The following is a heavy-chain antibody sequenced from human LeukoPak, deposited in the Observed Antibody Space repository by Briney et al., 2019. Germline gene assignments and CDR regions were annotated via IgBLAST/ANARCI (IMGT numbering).Heavy chain of an antibody. CDR3: ARQQGRDGYNYDY. D-gene: IGHD5-24*01. Sequence: PGGSLRLSCAASGFTFSSYSMNWVRQAPGKGLEWVSSISSSSSYIYYADSVKGRFTISRDNAKNSLYLQMNSLRAEDTAVYCCARQQGRDGYNYDYWGQGTLVTVSS. CDR1: GFTFSSYS. CDR2: ISSSSSYI. J-gene: IGHJ4*02. V-gene: IGHV3-21*01.